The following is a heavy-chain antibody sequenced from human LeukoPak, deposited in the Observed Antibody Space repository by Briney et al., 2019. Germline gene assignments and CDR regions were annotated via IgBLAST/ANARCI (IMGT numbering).Heavy chain of an antibody. V-gene: IGHV4-38-2*02. D-gene: IGHD2/OR15-2a*01. J-gene: IGHJ4*02. CDR2: MYHSGAT. CDR1: GYSISSGYY. CDR3: AKIVTAGYYYFDS. Sequence: PSETLSLTCSVAGYSISSGYYWGWIRQPPGKGLEWIGSMYHSGATYYNPSLKGRVTISVDTSKNQFSLKLSSVTAADTAVYYCAKIVTAGYYYFDSWGQGTLVTVSS.